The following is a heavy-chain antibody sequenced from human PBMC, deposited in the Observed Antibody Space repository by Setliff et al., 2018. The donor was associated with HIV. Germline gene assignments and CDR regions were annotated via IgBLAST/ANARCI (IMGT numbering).Heavy chain of an antibody. J-gene: IGHJ4*02. CDR3: ARDSEAGV. CDR2: ISTYNGNT. V-gene: IGHV1-18*01. Sequence: ASVKVSCKASGYTFNNYGISWVRQAPGQGLEWMGWISTYNGNTNYAQKFQGRVTLTTDTSTNTAYMELRGLKSDDTAMYYCARDSEAGVRGQGTLVTVSS. CDR1: GYTFNNYG. D-gene: IGHD3-10*01.